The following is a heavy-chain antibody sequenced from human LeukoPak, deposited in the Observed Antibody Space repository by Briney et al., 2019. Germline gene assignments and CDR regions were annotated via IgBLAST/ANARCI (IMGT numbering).Heavy chain of an antibody. CDR2: INHSGST. J-gene: IGHJ4*02. Sequence: PSETLSLTCAVYGGSFSGYYWSWIRQPPGKGLEWIGEINHSGSTNYSPSLKSRVTISVDTSKNQFSLKLSSVTAADTAVYYCAREAPGGYSHWGQGTLVTVSS. D-gene: IGHD3-22*01. V-gene: IGHV4-34*01. CDR3: AREAPGGYSH. CDR1: GGSFSGYY.